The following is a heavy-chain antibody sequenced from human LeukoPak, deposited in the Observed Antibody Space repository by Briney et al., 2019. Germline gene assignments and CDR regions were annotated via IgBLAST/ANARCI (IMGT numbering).Heavy chain of an antibody. D-gene: IGHD4-17*01. J-gene: IGHJ1*01. CDR1: GGSISSGSYY. CDR2: IYTSGGT. CDR3: ARGWTGGDYPWPH. Sequence: SETLSLTCTVSGGSISSGSYYWNWIRQPAGKGLGWIGGIYTSGGTNYKPSLKRRVTISVDTSKNQFSLKPSSVTAGDTAVYYCARGWTGGDYPWPHWGQGTLVSVSS. V-gene: IGHV4-61*02.